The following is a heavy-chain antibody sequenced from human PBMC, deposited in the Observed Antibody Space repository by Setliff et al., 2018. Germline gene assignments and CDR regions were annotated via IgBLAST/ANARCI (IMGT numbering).Heavy chain of an antibody. CDR1: AYIFNSYG. D-gene: IGHD3-22*01. Sequence: ASVKVSCKSSAYIFNSYGISWVRQAPGQGLEWMGWISSYNDITNYAQRFQGRVTMTTDTSTSAAYMELRSLRSDDTALYYCARINFYVSSGFYYASDYWGQGTQVTVSS. J-gene: IGHJ4*02. V-gene: IGHV1-18*01. CDR2: ISSYNDIT. CDR3: ARINFYVSSGFYYASDY.